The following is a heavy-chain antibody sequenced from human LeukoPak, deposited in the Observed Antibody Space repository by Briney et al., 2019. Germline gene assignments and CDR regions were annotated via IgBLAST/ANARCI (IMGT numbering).Heavy chain of an antibody. D-gene: IGHD4-17*01. Sequence: SETLSLTCAVSDDSFSSHYWTWIRQPPGKGLEWIGYISYIGGTNYNPSLKSRVTISIDTSRNQFSLRLSSVTAADTAVYYCARDLVTVTKGFDIWGQGTMVSVSS. CDR1: DDSFSSHY. V-gene: IGHV4-59*11. CDR3: ARDLVTVTKGFDI. CDR2: ISYIGGT. J-gene: IGHJ3*02.